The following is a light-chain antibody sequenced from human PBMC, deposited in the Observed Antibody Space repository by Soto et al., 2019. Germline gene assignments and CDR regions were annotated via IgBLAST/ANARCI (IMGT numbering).Light chain of an antibody. CDR2: EVN. J-gene: IGLJ2*01. CDR3: CSYAGDSTFV. Sequence: QSVLTQPASVSGSPGQSITISCTGTTTNVGSYSLVSWYQQHPGKAPKVIIYEVNKRPSGISNRFSGSKSGNTASLTISGLQTVDEADYYCCSYAGDSTFVFGGGTKLTVL. V-gene: IGLV2-23*02. CDR1: TTNVGSYSL.